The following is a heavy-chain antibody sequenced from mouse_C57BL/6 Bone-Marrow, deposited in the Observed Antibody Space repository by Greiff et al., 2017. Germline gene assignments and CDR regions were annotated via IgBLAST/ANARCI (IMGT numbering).Heavy chain of an antibody. J-gene: IGHJ3*01. CDR2: IYPGSGST. V-gene: IGHV1-55*01. CDR1: GYTFTSYW. CDR3: ARDGFAY. D-gene: IGHD1-1*01. Sequence: QVQLQQPGAELVKPGASVKMSCKASGYTFTSYWITWVKQRPGHGLEWIGDIYPGSGSTYYNEKFKSKATLTVDTSSSTAYMQLSSLTSEDSAVYYCARDGFAYWGQGTLVTVSA.